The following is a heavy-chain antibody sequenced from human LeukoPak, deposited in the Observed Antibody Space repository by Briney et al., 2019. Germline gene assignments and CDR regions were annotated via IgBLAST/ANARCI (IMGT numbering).Heavy chain of an antibody. V-gene: IGHV3-48*01. Sequence: PGGSLRLSCAASGFTFSSYGMSWVRQAPGKGLEWVSYITSSGRTIYYADSVKGRFTISRDNAKNSRYLQMNSLRAEDTAVYYCARQIYYDSSGYQLKGGFDYWGQGTLVTVSS. CDR3: ARQIYYDSSGYQLKGGFDY. J-gene: IGHJ4*02. D-gene: IGHD3-22*01. CDR2: ITSSGRTI. CDR1: GFTFSSYG.